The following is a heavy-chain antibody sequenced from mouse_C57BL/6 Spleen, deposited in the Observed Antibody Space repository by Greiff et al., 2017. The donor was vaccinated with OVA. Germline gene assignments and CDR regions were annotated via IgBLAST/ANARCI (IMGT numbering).Heavy chain of an antibody. CDR2: IDPETGGT. Sequence: QVQLKQSGAELVRPGASVTLSCKASGYTFTDYEMHWVKQTPVHGLEWIGAIDPETGGTAYNQKFKGKAILTADKSSSTAYMELRSLTSEDSAVYYCTRTPLPYYGSGYWGQGTTLTVSS. V-gene: IGHV1-15*01. J-gene: IGHJ2*01. D-gene: IGHD1-1*01. CDR3: TRTPLPYYGSGY. CDR1: GYTFTDYE.